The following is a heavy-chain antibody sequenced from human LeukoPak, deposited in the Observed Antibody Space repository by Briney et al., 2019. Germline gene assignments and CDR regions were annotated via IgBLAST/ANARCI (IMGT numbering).Heavy chain of an antibody. J-gene: IGHJ5*02. CDR3: ARAYSSSWYFNWFDP. Sequence: SETLSLTCTVSGGSISSSSYYWGWIRQPPGKGLEWIGSIYYSGSTYYNPSLKSRVTISVDTSKNQFSLKLSSVTAADTAVYYCARAYSSSWYFNWFDPWGQGTLVTVSS. CDR2: IYYSGST. CDR1: GGSISSSSYY. D-gene: IGHD6-13*01. V-gene: IGHV4-39*07.